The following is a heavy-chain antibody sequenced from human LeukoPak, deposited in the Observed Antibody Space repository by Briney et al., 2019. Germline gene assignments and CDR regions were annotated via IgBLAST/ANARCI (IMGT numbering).Heavy chain of an antibody. Sequence: GGTLRLSCAASGFTFSSYGMSWVRQAPGKGLEWVSAISGSGGSTYYADSVKGRFTISRDNAKNSLYLQMNSLRAEDTAVYYCATRGGSRYYYYMDVWGKGTTVTISS. D-gene: IGHD1-26*01. J-gene: IGHJ6*03. CDR1: GFTFSSYG. V-gene: IGHV3-23*01. CDR3: ATRGGSRYYYYMDV. CDR2: ISGSGGST.